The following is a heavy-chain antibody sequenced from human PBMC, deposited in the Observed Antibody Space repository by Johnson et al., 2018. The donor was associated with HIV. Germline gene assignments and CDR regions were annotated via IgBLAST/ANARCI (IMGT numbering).Heavy chain of an antibody. V-gene: IGHV3-66*01. CDR3: ARDKGLGDAFDI. D-gene: IGHD3-16*01. Sequence: EVQLVESGGGLVKPGGSLRLSCAASGFTFSDYYMSWIRQAPGKGLEWVSVIYSGGSTYYADSVKGRFTISRDNSKNTLYLQMNSLRAEDTAVYYCARDKGLGDAFDICGQGTMVTVSS. CDR1: GFTFSDYY. J-gene: IGHJ3*02. CDR2: IYSGGST.